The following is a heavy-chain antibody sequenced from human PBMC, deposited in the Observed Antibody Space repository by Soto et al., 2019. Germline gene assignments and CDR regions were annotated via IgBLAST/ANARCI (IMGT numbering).Heavy chain of an antibody. CDR2: IYYSGST. J-gene: IGHJ4*02. Sequence: QLQLQESGPGLVKPSETLSLTCTVSGGSISSSSYYWGWIRQPPGKGLEWIGSIYYSGSTYYNPSLKSRVTISVDTSKNQFSLKLSSVTAADTAVYYCARRLEALIAVAGTGSYYFDYWGQGTLVTVSS. CDR1: GGSISSSSYY. D-gene: IGHD6-19*01. V-gene: IGHV4-39*01. CDR3: ARRLEALIAVAGTGSYYFDY.